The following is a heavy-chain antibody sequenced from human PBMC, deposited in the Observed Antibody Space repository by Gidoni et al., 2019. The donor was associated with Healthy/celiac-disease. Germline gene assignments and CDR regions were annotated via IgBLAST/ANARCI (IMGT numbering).Heavy chain of an antibody. Sequence: EVQLVQSGAEEKKPGEALKSSCKGAGYRFTSYWIAWVRQMPGKGLEWMGIIYPGDSDTIHSPSFRGQVTISADKSITPAYLQWSSLKASDTATYYCARAKYSSGWYHAFDIWGQGTMVTVSS. CDR3: ARAKYSSGWYHAFDI. J-gene: IGHJ3*02. D-gene: IGHD6-19*01. V-gene: IGHV5-51*01. CDR1: GYRFTSYW. CDR2: IYPGDSDT.